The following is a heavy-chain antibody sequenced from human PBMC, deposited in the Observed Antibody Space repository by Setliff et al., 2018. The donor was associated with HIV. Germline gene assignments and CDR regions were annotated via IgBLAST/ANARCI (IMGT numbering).Heavy chain of an antibody. CDR3: ARGVKGVVILAPLYYMDV. V-gene: IGHV3-48*01. CDR2: ISSSSSTI. Sequence: PGGSLRLSCAASGFTLTTYSMNWVRQAPGKGLEWVSSISSSSSTIYYADSVKGRFTISRDNAKNSLYLQMNSLRAADTAVYYCARGVKGVVILAPLYYMDVWGRGTTVTVSS. CDR1: GFTLTTYS. J-gene: IGHJ6*03. D-gene: IGHD3-3*01.